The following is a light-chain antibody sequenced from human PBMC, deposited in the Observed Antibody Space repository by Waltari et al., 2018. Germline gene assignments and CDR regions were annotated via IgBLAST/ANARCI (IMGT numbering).Light chain of an antibody. Sequence: QSGLTQPASVSGSPGQSITISCTGTSNDVGTYTYVSWYQHHPDRAPLLLIYEVYKRRSGISTRFSGSKSGNTASLTISGLLAEDEAVYYCSSYTESGARVFGGGTKVTV. CDR2: EVY. V-gene: IGLV2-14*01. CDR3: SSYTESGARV. CDR1: SNDVGTYTY. J-gene: IGLJ2*01.